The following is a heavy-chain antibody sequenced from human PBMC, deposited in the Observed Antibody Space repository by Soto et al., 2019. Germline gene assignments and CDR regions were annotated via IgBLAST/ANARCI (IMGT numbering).Heavy chain of an antibody. CDR2: IIPIFGTA. CDR1: GGTFSSYA. CDR3: ARSYGDSYGRYYYYGMDV. V-gene: IGHV1-69*13. D-gene: IGHD5-18*01. J-gene: IGHJ6*02. Sequence: GASVKLSCKESGGTFSSYASRWVRQATGQGLEWMGGIIPIFGTANYAQKFQGRVTITADESTSTAYMELSSLRSEDTAVYYCARSYGDSYGRYYYYGMDVWGQGTAVTVS.